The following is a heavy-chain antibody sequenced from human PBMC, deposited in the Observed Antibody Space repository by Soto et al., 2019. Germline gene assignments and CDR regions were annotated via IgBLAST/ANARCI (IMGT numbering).Heavy chain of an antibody. CDR2: IYPGDSET. CDR1: GYSFSNYW. J-gene: IGHJ1*01. V-gene: IGHV5-51*01. Sequence: GESLKISCKGSGYSFSNYWIVWVRQMPGKGLEWMGIIYPGDSETKYSPSFQGQVTISADKSINTAYLQWSSLKASDTAMYYCARPIVGGFSSGFQHWGQGTLVSVSS. D-gene: IGHD6-25*01. CDR3: ARPIVGGFSSGFQH.